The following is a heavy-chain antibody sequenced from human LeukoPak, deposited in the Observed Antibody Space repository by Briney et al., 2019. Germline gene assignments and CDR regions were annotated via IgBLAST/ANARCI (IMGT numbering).Heavy chain of an antibody. Sequence: GGSLRLSCAASGFTFSSYSMNWVRQAPGKGLEWVSYISSSSSTICYADSVKGRFTISRDNAKNSLYLQMNSLRAEDTAVYYCARGVLEWLFHGGFDYWGQGTLVTVSS. D-gene: IGHD3-3*01. CDR3: ARGVLEWLFHGGFDY. CDR2: ISSSSSTI. CDR1: GFTFSSYS. J-gene: IGHJ4*02. V-gene: IGHV3-48*01.